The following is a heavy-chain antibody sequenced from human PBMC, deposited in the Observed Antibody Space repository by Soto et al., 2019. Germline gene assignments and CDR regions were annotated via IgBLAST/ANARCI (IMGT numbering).Heavy chain of an antibody. D-gene: IGHD5-18*01. CDR2: ISAYNGNT. CDR1: GYTFTSYG. V-gene: IGHV1-18*01. CDR3: ATVYSYGPDRAPFDY. Sequence: SVKVSCKASGYTFTSYGISWVRQAPGQGLEWMGWISAYNGNTNYAQKLQGRVTMTTDTSTSTAYMELRSLRSDDTAVYYCATVYSYGPDRAPFDYWGQGTLVTASS. J-gene: IGHJ4*02.